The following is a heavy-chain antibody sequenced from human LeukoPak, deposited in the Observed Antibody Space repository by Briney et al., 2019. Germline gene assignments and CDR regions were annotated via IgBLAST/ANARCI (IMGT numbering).Heavy chain of an antibody. CDR3: ARGYCRSTSCHEPPLYGMDV. V-gene: IGHV1-18*04. Sequence: ASVKVSCKASGFTFTNYGFSWVRQAPGQGLEWMGWISTYRGNTNYAQQVQGRVTMTSDTSTSTVYMELRSLRSDDTAVYYCARGYCRSTSCHEPPLYGMDVWGQGTTVTVS. CDR2: ISTYRGNT. D-gene: IGHD2-2*01. J-gene: IGHJ6*02. CDR1: GFTFTNYG.